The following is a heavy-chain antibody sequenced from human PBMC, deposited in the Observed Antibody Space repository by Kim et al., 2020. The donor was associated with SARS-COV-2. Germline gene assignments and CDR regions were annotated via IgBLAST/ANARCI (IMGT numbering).Heavy chain of an antibody. CDR2: INHSGST. CDR1: GGSFSGYY. Sequence: SETLSLTCAVYGGSFSGYYWSWIRQPPGKGLEWIGEINHSGSTNYNPSLKSRVTISVDTSKNQFSLKLSSVTAADTAVYYCARGLTVTTFYYYYGMDVWGQGTTITVSS. J-gene: IGHJ6*02. D-gene: IGHD4-17*01. CDR3: ARGLTVTTFYYYYGMDV. V-gene: IGHV4-34*01.